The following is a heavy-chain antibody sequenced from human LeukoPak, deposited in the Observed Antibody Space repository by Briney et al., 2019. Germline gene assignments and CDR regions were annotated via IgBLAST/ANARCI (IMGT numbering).Heavy chain of an antibody. V-gene: IGHV3-53*01. CDR2: IYSGGST. CDR3: ARAKPKNMVRGLIMRRESRYYFDY. D-gene: IGHD3-10*01. J-gene: IGHJ4*02. CDR1: GFTVSSNY. Sequence: GGSLRLSCAASGFTVSSNYMSWVRQAPGKGLEWGSVIYSGGSTYYADSVKGRFTISRDNSKSTLYIQMKSLRAEGTAVYYCARAKPKNMVRGLIMRRESRYYFDYWGQGTLVTVSS.